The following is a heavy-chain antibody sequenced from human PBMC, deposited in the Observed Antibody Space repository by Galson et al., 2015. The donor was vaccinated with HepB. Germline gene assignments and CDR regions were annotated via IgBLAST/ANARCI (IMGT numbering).Heavy chain of an antibody. D-gene: IGHD3-10*01. CDR1: GYTFTGYY. CDR2: INPNSGGT. J-gene: IGHJ4*02. CDR3: ARDTLRGRGGYGSGSYRH. Sequence: SVTVSCKASGYTFTGYYMHWVRQAPGQGLEWMGWINPNSGGTNYAQKFQGRVTMTRDTSISTAYMELSRLRSDDTAVYYCARDTLRGRGGYGSGSYRHWGQGTLVTVSS. V-gene: IGHV1-2*02.